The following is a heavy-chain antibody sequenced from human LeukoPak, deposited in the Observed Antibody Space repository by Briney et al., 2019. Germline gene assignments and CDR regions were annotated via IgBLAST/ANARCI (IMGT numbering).Heavy chain of an antibody. CDR3: ARHFPWSGYYTPLEY. V-gene: IGHV4-39*01. J-gene: IGHJ4*02. D-gene: IGHD3-3*01. Sequence: PSETLSLTCTVSGGSISSSSYYWGWIRQPPGKGLEWIGSIYYSGSTYYNPSLKSRVTISVDTSKNQFSLKLSSVTAADTAVYYCARHFPWSGYYTPLEYWGQGTLVTVSS. CDR1: GGSISSSSYY. CDR2: IYYSGST.